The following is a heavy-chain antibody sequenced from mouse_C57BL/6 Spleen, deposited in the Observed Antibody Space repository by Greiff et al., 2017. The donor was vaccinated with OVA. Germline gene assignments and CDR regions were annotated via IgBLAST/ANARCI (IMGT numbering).Heavy chain of an antibody. CDR1: GYTFTNYN. CDR3: ARDCDYRGYYAMDY. Sequence: EVKLQESGPELVKPGASVKISCKASGYTFTNYNMDWVKQSHGKGLEWIGDINPNNGGTIYNQKFKGKATLTVDKSSSTAYMELRSLTSEDTAVYYCARDCDYRGYYAMDYWGQGTSVTVSS. D-gene: IGHD2-4*01. CDR2: INPNNGGT. V-gene: IGHV1-18*01. J-gene: IGHJ4*01.